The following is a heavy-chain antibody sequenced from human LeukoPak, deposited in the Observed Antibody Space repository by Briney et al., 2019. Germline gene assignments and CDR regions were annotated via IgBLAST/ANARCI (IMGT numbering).Heavy chain of an antibody. CDR2: TSSDLNVK. CDR3: ARHDSSGYGGMDV. Sequence: SGGSLRLSCAASGFTFRNYVIHWVRQAPGKGLEWVAVTSSDLNVKLYADSVKGRFTISRDNAKNSLYLQMNSLRAEDTAVYYCARHDSSGYGGMDVWGQGTTVTVSS. J-gene: IGHJ6*02. CDR1: GFTFRNYV. D-gene: IGHD3-22*01. V-gene: IGHV3-30-3*01.